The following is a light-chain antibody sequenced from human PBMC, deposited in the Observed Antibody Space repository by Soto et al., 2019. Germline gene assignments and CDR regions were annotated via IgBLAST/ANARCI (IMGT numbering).Light chain of an antibody. CDR1: TSDVGVYNF. J-gene: IGLJ2*01. V-gene: IGLV2-14*03. Sequence: QSALTQPASVSGSPGQSITISCTGATSDVGVYNFFSWYQQHPGKAPILMIFDVSNRPSGVSNRFSGSMSGNTAALTISGLQNEAEADYYGTSYTTNSVVFGGGTKLTVL. CDR3: TSYTTNSVV. CDR2: DVS.